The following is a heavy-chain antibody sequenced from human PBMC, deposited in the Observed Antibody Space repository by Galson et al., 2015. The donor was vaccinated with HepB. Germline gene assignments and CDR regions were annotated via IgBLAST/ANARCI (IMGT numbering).Heavy chain of an antibody. Sequence: SLRLSCAASGFTFSDHYMSWIRQAPGKGLEWVSYISSSSSYTNYADSVKGRFTISRDNAKNSLYLQMNSLRAEDTAVYYCARDVEAAAGFGYGMDVWGQGTTVTVSS. D-gene: IGHD6-13*01. CDR3: ARDVEAAAGFGYGMDV. CDR2: ISSSSSYT. J-gene: IGHJ6*02. V-gene: IGHV3-11*06. CDR1: GFTFSDHY.